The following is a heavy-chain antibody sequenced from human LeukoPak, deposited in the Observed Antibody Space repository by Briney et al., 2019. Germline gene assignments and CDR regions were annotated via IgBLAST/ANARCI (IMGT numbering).Heavy chain of an antibody. CDR3: VSHDSGRNKPFDI. CDR1: GFTFSSCA. D-gene: IGHD4-17*01. J-gene: IGHJ3*02. Sequence: GGSLRLSCLASGFTFSSCAMSWVRQAPGEGLEWVSVVSASGYTTHFAASVKGRFTISRDNSKNTVSLQMNSLRAEDTALYYCVSHDSGRNKPFDIWGQGTLVTVSS. CDR2: VSASGYTT. V-gene: IGHV3-23*01.